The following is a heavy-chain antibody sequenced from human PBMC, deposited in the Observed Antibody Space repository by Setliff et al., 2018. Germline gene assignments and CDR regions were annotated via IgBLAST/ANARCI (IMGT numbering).Heavy chain of an antibody. J-gene: IGHJ6*02. Sequence: GGSLRLSCTTSGFTFGDYAMTWVRQAPGKGLEWVGLIRSKAYGGTTEYAASVKGRFTFSRDDYKSIAYLQMTSLSAEDPAVYYCARRLPYFGMDVWGQGTTVTVSS. CDR2: IRSKAYGGTT. CDR1: GFTFGDYA. CDR3: ARRLPYFGMDV. V-gene: IGHV3-49*04. D-gene: IGHD2-15*01.